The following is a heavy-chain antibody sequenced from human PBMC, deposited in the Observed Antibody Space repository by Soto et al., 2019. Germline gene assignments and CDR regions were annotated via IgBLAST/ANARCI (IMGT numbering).Heavy chain of an antibody. CDR2: IIPILGIA. D-gene: IGHD4-17*01. Sequence: QVPLVQSGAEVKKPGSSVKVSCKASGGTFSSYTISWVRQAPGQGLEWMGRIIPILGIANYAQKFQGRVTITADKSTSTAYMELSSLRSEDTAVYYCARDPDYGDYVRDAFDIWGQGTMVTVSS. CDR1: GGTFSSYT. V-gene: IGHV1-69*08. J-gene: IGHJ3*02. CDR3: ARDPDYGDYVRDAFDI.